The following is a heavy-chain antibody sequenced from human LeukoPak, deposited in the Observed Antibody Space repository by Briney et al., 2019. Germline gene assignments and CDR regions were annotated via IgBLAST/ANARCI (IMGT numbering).Heavy chain of an antibody. J-gene: IGHJ5*02. CDR3: ARERFQSRHSPLRWGELSLAFAP. CDR2: IYTSGST. CDR1: GGSISSGSYY. D-gene: IGHD3-16*02. Sequence: SETLSLTCTVSGGSISSGSYYWSWIRQPAGKGLEWIGRIYTSGSTNYNPSLKSRVTISVDTSKNQFSLKLSSVTAADTAVYYCARERFQSRHSPLRWGELSLAFAPWGQGTLVTVSS. V-gene: IGHV4-61*02.